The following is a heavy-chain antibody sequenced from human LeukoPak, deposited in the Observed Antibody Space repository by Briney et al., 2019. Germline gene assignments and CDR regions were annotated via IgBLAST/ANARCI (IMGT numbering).Heavy chain of an antibody. J-gene: IGHJ4*02. CDR1: GYTFTSYG. CDR2: ISAYNGNT. Sequence: ASVKVSCKASGYTFTSYGISWVRQAPRQGLEWMGWISAYNGNTNYAQKLQGRVTMTTDTSTSTAYMELRSLRSDDTAVYYCARDCSSTSCTGQFDYWGQGTLVTVSS. V-gene: IGHV1-18*01. CDR3: ARDCSSTSCTGQFDY. D-gene: IGHD2-2*01.